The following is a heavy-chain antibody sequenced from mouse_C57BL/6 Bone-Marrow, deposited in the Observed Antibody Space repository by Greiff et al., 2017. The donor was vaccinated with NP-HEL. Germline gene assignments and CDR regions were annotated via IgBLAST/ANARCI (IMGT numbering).Heavy chain of an antibody. J-gene: IGHJ4*01. D-gene: IGHD2-12*01. Sequence: VQLQQSGAELVKPGASVKLSCKASGYTFTSYWMHWVKQRPGQGLEWIGMIHPNSGSTNYNEKFKSKATLTVDKSSSTAYMQLSSLTSEDSAVYYCARAYYSPWDYWGQGTSVTVSS. CDR3: ARAYYSPWDY. CDR2: IHPNSGST. CDR1: GYTFTSYW. V-gene: IGHV1-64*01.